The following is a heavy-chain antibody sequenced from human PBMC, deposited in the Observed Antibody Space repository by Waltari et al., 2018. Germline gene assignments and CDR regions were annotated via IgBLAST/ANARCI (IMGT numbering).Heavy chain of an antibody. CDR2: ISYNERNI. V-gene: IGHV3-30*03. Sequence: QVQLVESGGGVVQPGRSLRLSCEASEFTFSSSAIHWVRQAPGKGLEWVAVISYNERNIYYVDSVKGRFTISRDNSKKTLYLQMNSLRAEDTAVYYCARDYCDRTYCHGMDVWGRGTTVTVSS. D-gene: IGHD3-22*01. CDR1: EFTFSSSA. J-gene: IGHJ6*02. CDR3: ARDYCDRTYCHGMDV.